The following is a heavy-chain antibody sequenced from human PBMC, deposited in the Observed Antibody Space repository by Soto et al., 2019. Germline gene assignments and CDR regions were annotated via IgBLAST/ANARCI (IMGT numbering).Heavy chain of an antibody. J-gene: IGHJ4*02. CDR1: DESINSDKYY. CDR2: IYYRGNA. V-gene: IGHV4-39*01. D-gene: IGHD3-9*01. Sequence: QLQLQESGPGLVTPSETLSLTCSVSDESINSDKYYWGWIRQPPGKGLEWIGSIYYRGNAHYNPSLQTRVTITLDTSKSQFYLKLNSVIAADSAVYFCARMEGLATIEYYFDFWGPGALVTVSS. CDR3: ARMEGLATIEYYFDF.